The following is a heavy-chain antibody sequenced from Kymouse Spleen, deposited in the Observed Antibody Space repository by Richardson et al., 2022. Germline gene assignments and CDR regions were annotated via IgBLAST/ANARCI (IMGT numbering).Heavy chain of an antibody. Sequence: QVQLVQSGAEVKKPGASVKVSCKASGYTFTSYYMHWVRQAPGQGLEWMGIINPSGGSTSYAQKFQGRVTMTRDTSTSTVYMELSSLRSEDTAVYYCARDDGYYGSGSYYPYYYYYGMDVWGQGTTVTVSS. CDR2: INPSGGST. D-gene: IGHD3-10*01. CDR1: GYTFTSYY. J-gene: IGHJ6*02. V-gene: IGHV1-46*03. CDR3: ARDDGYYGSGSYYPYYYYYGMDV.